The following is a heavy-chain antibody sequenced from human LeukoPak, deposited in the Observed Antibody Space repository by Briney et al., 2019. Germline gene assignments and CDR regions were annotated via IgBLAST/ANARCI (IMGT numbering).Heavy chain of an antibody. V-gene: IGHV5-51*01. CDR3: ARLPAASAMRGDY. CDR1: GYTLNNSI. Sequence: GESLKISRKGSGYTLNNSIIGRVRQMPGTGLEWMGIIYPSDSETRYSPSFQGQVTISADKSISTAYLQWSSLRASDTAMYYCARLPAASAMRGDYWGQGILVTVSS. J-gene: IGHJ4*02. CDR2: IYPSDSET. D-gene: IGHD2-2*01.